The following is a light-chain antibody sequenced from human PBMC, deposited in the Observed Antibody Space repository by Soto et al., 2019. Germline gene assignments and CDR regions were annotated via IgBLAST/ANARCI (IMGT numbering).Light chain of an antibody. CDR1: NSDVGSYNL. CDR2: EVT. J-gene: IGLJ1*01. V-gene: IGLV2-23*02. CDR3: FSYAGDSVYV. Sequence: QSVLTQPASVSGSPRQSITISCTGTNSDVGSYNLVSWFQQHPGKAPKLVIYEVTKRPSGVSDRFSGSKSGNTASLTISGLQAEDVADYYCFSYAGDSVYVFGTGTKVTVL.